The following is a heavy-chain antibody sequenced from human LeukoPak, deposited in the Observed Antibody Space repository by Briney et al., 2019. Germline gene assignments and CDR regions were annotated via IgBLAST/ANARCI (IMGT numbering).Heavy chain of an antibody. J-gene: IGHJ3*02. Sequence: GGSLRLSCAASRFSFTATWMSWVRQAPGKGLEWVANINKDGGVKYYVDSVKGRFIISRDNAKNSLYLQMNSLRAEDTAVDFCVRDGYSGNDFDFDIWGQGTMVAVSS. CDR2: INKDGGVK. CDR1: RFSFTATW. V-gene: IGHV3-7*01. CDR3: VRDGYSGNDFDFDI. D-gene: IGHD5-12*01.